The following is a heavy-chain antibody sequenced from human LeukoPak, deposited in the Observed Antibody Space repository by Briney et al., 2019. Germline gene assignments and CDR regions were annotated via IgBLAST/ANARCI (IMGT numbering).Heavy chain of an antibody. V-gene: IGHV1-46*01. CDR3: ARDAVSVRFGDKSPSAASY. CDR2: INPSGGST. J-gene: IGHJ4*02. D-gene: IGHD3-10*01. CDR1: GYTFTSYY. Sequence: ASVKVSCKASGYTFTSYYMHWVRQAPGQGLEWTGIINPSGGSTSYAQKFQGRVTMTRDTSTSTVYMELSSLRSEDTAVYYCARDAVSVRFGDKSPSAASYWGQGTLVTVSS.